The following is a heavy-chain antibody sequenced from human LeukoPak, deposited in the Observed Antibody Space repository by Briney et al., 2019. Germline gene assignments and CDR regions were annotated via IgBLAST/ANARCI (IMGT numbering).Heavy chain of an antibody. Sequence: GGSLRLSCVGSGVIVRSNYMTWVRQAPGKGLEWVSILYHGGSTYYADSVKGRFTISRDNSKNTLYLQMNSLRAEDTAVYYCAKDGYYDSSGYLLYWGQGTLVTVSS. CDR2: LYHGGST. J-gene: IGHJ4*02. CDR1: GVIVRSNY. D-gene: IGHD3-22*01. V-gene: IGHV3-53*01. CDR3: AKDGYYDSSGYLLY.